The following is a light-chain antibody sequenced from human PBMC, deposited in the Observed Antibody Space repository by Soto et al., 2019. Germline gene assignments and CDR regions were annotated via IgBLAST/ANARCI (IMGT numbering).Light chain of an antibody. CDR2: EVT. CDR1: SSDVGGYNY. Sequence: QSALTQPPSASGSPGQSVAISCTGTSSDVGGYNYVSWYQQHPGKAPKLIIYEVTKRPSGVPDRFSGSKSGNTASLTVSGLQAEDEADYYCTSYAGSNTNYVFGTGTKVTVL. J-gene: IGLJ1*01. CDR3: TSYAGSNTNYV. V-gene: IGLV2-8*01.